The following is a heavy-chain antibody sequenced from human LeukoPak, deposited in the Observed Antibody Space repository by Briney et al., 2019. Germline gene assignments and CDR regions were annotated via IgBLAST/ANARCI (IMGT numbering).Heavy chain of an antibody. CDR2: ISAYNGNT. CDR1: GYTFTSYG. J-gene: IGHJ3*02. D-gene: IGHD2-15*01. CDR3: ARICSGGSCYGSDAFDI. Sequence: ASVKVSCKASGYTFTSYGISWVRQAPGQGLEWMGWISAYNGNTNYAQKLQGSVTMTTDTSTSTAYMELRSLRSDDTAVYYCARICSGGSCYGSDAFDIWGQGKMVTVSS. V-gene: IGHV1-18*01.